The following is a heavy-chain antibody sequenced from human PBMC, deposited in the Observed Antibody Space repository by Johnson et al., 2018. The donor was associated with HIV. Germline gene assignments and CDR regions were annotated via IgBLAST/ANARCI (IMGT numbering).Heavy chain of an antibody. J-gene: IGHJ3*02. CDR2: LNEGGSQK. CDR1: GFNFSGYW. V-gene: IGHV3-7*03. D-gene: IGHD4-23*01. CDR3: ARAPRWFNVFDI. Sequence: VQLVESGGGLVQPGGSLRLSCAASGFNFSGYWMSWVRQAPGKGLEWLATLNEGGSQKYYVDSVKGRFTISRDNAKNSLYLQMNSLRAEDTALYYCARAPRWFNVFDIWGQGTMVTVSS.